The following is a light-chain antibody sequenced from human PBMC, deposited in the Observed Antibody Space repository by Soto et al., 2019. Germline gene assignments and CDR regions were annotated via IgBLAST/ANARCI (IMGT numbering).Light chain of an antibody. CDR2: AVS. CDR3: CSYAGSQTYV. Sequence: QSVLTQPASVSGSPGQSITISCTGTSSDFGGYNFASWYQHRPGKAPKLMIYAVSNRPSGVSNRFSGSKSGNTASLTISGLQAEDEADYYCCSYAGSQTYVFGTGTKITVL. CDR1: SSDFGGYNF. J-gene: IGLJ1*01. V-gene: IGLV2-14*01.